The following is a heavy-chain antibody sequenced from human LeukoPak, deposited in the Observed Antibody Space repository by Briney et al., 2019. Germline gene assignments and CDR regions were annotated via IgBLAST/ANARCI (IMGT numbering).Heavy chain of an antibody. CDR2: IGTAHDT. CDR1: GFTFSDYD. CDR3: ARGTHCNSTTCHTHSWFDP. V-gene: IGHV3-13*01. D-gene: IGHD2-2*01. Sequence: GGSLRLSCEASGFTFSDYDMLWLRQVAGKGLEWVSGIGTAHDTFYADSVKGRFTISRENAKNALFLQMSGLRDGDPAIYYCARGTHCNSTTCHTHSWFDPWGQRTL. J-gene: IGHJ5*02.